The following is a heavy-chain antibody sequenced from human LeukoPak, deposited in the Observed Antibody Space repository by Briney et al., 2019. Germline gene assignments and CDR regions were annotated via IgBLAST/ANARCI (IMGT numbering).Heavy chain of an antibody. CDR1: GFTFSNYG. D-gene: IGHD6-13*01. J-gene: IGHJ4*02. CDR3: ARSSSIWWYFDQ. V-gene: IGHV3-30*03. Sequence: GRSLRLSCSASGFTFSNYGMHWVRQAPAKGLEWVAIISNDGSHKYYGDSVKGRFTISRDNSKNSLYLQMYSLRPEDTAVYYCARSSSIWWYFDQWGQGTLVTVSS. CDR2: ISNDGSHK.